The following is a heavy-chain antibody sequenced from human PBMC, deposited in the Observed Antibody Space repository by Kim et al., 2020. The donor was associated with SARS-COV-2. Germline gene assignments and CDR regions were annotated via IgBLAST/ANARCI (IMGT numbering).Heavy chain of an antibody. CDR2: ISSSSSDI. D-gene: IGHD2-15*01. CDR3: ARFPPSGAAQDYPYYYGMDV. J-gene: IGHJ6*02. V-gene: IGHV3-21*01. Sequence: GGSLRLSCAASGFTFSSYSMNWVRQAPGKGLEWVSSISSSSSDIYYADSVKGRFTISRDNAKNSLYLQMNSLRAEDTAVYYCARFPPSGAAQDYPYYYGMDVWGQGTPVTVSS. CDR1: GFTFSSYS.